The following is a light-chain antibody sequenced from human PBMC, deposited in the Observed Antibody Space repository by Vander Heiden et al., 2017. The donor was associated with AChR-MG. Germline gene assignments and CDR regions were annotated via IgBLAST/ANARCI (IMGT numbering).Light chain of an antibody. CDR2: RNN. CDR3: AAWDDSLSGLWV. V-gene: IGLV1-47*01. Sequence: QPVLTQPPSASGTPGQRVTISCSGRSSNIGNNFVYWYQQVPGTAPKLLIYRNNQRPSGVPDRFSGSKSGTSASLAISGLRSEDEADYHCAAWDDSLSGLWVFGGGTKVTVL. CDR1: SSNIGNNF. J-gene: IGLJ3*02.